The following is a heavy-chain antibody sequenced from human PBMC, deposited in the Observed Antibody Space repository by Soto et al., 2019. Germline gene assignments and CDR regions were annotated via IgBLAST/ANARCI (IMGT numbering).Heavy chain of an antibody. J-gene: IGHJ4*02. V-gene: IGHV1-3*01. CDR2: INVANGHT. CDR3: ARGHRYYYDSSGYPPFDN. D-gene: IGHD3-22*01. Sequence: ASVKVSCKASGYIFTSCAMHWVRQAPGQRLEWMGWINVANGHTKYSQKFQGRVTITRDTSASIGYMELSSLRSEDTAVYYCARGHRYYYDSSGYPPFDNWGQGTLVTVSS. CDR1: GYIFTSCA.